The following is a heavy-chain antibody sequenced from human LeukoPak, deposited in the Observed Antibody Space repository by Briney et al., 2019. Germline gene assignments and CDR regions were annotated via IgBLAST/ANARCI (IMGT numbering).Heavy chain of an antibody. CDR3: AIPYSGSYYDFDY. V-gene: IGHV4-59*12. D-gene: IGHD1-26*01. CDR2: IYYNGNT. J-gene: IGHJ4*02. CDR1: GGSIGTYH. Sequence: SETLSLTCTVSGGSIGTYHWSWIRQPPGKGPDWIGYIYYNGNTNYNPSLKSRVTISVDTSNNQFSLKLSSVTAADTAVYYCAIPYSGSYYDFDYWGQGTLVTVSS.